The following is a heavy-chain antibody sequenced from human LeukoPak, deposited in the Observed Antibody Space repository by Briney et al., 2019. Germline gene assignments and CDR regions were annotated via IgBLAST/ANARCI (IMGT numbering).Heavy chain of an antibody. Sequence: GGSLRLFCTASGFTISGFWMHWVRQAPGNGLVWVSRIKDDASIRDYAESVKGRFTISRDNAKNTLYLQIDSLRADDTAVYYCVRGDFTLDYWGQGTLVTVSS. D-gene: IGHD2-21*02. V-gene: IGHV3-74*01. J-gene: IGHJ4*02. CDR1: GFTISGFW. CDR2: IKDDASIR. CDR3: VRGDFTLDY.